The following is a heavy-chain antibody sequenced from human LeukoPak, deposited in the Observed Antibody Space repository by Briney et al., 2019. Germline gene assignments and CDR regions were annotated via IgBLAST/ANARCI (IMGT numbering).Heavy chain of an antibody. Sequence: GGFLRLSCAASGFTFSSYGMHWVRQAPGKGLEWVAFIRYDGSNKYYADSVKGRFTISRDNSKNTLYLQMNSLRAEDTAVYYCAKKWDYFDYWGQGTLVTVSS. J-gene: IGHJ4*02. CDR2: IRYDGSNK. CDR3: AKKWDYFDY. V-gene: IGHV3-30*02. CDR1: GFTFSSYG. D-gene: IGHD1-26*01.